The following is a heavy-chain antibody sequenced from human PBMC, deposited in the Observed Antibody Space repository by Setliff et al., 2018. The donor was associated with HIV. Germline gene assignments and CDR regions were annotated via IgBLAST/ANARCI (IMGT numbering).Heavy chain of an antibody. D-gene: IGHD3-16*01. CDR1: GYSFTSYW. J-gene: IGHJ4*02. CDR2: IYPGDSDT. CDR3: ARHGGEDNANPKGPFDS. V-gene: IGHV5-51*01. Sequence: GESLKISCKGSGYSFTSYWIGWVRQMPGKGLEWMGIIYPGDSDTIYSPSLQGQVTISADESTRTAYLQWSSLRASDTAIYYCARHGGEDNANPKGPFDSWGQGTQVTVSS.